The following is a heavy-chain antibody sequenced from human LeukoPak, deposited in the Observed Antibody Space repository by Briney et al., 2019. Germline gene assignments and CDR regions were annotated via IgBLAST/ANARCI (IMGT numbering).Heavy chain of an antibody. J-gene: IGHJ4*02. Sequence: SETPSLTCDVSGVSISSSTWWSWVRQPPGKGLEWIGEIHHSGSTNYNPSLKSRVTMSVEKSRNQFSLRLSSVTAADSAVYYCARAPDSSGFYHTFDYWGQGTLVTVSS. CDR2: IHHSGST. D-gene: IGHD3-22*01. V-gene: IGHV4-4*02. CDR1: GVSISSSTW. CDR3: ARAPDSSGFYHTFDY.